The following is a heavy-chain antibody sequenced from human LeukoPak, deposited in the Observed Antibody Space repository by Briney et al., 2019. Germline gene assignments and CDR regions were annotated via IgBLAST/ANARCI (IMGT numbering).Heavy chain of an antibody. CDR2: IYHSGST. Sequence: KPSETLSLTCAVSGYSISSGYYWGWIRQPPGKELEWIGSIYHSGSTYYNPSLKSRVTISVDTSKNQFSLKLSSVTAADTAVYYCARGGKGPYFDYWGQGTLVTVSS. V-gene: IGHV4-38-2*01. CDR3: ARGGKGPYFDY. D-gene: IGHD4-23*01. CDR1: GYSISSGYY. J-gene: IGHJ4*02.